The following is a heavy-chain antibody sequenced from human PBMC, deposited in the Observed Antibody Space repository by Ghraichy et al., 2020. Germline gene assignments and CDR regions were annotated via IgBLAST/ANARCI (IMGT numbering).Heavy chain of an antibody. CDR2: TYYRSKWST. D-gene: IGHD3-16*01. CDR3: TRDLGRRFDC. J-gene: IGHJ4*02. V-gene: IGHV6-1*01. CDR1: GDSLSSNSAA. Sequence: SQTLSLTCAISGDSLSSNSAAWHWIRQSPSRGLEWLGRTYYRSKWSTDYAVSVKSRITINSDTSKNQFSLQLNSVTPEDTAVYYCTRDLGRRFDCWGQGTLVTVST.